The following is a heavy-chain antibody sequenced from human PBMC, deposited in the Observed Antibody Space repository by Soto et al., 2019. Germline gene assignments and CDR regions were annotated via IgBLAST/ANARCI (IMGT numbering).Heavy chain of an antibody. Sequence: PGGSLRLSCAASGFTFSDYYMSWIRQAPGKGLEWVSYISSSSSYTNYADSVKGRFTISRDNAKNSLYLQMNSLRAEDTAVYYCARDMHYDFWSGSPDYWGQGTLVTVSS. V-gene: IGHV3-11*06. J-gene: IGHJ4*02. CDR3: ARDMHYDFWSGSPDY. CDR2: ISSSSSYT. CDR1: GFTFSDYY. D-gene: IGHD3-3*01.